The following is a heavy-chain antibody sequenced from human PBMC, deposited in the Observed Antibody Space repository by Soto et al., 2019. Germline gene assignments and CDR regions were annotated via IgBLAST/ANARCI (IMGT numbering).Heavy chain of an antibody. CDR3: ARELELRSGWFDP. J-gene: IGHJ5*02. CDR2: IYYSGST. V-gene: IGHV4-59*01. D-gene: IGHD1-7*01. Sequence: ASETLSLTCTVSGGSISSYYWSWIRQPPGKGLEWIGYIYYSGSTNYNPSLKSRVTISVDTSKNQFSLKLSSVTAADTAVYYCARELELRSGWFDPWGQGTLVTVSS. CDR1: GGSISSYY.